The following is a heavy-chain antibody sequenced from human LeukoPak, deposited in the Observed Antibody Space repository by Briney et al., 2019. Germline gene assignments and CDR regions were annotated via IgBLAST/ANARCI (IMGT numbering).Heavy chain of an antibody. CDR1: GGSISSSSYY. J-gene: IGHJ5*02. CDR2: IYYSGST. CDR3: ARDRLQLQS. Sequence: SETLSLTCTVSGGSISSSSYYWGWIRQAPGKGLEWIGSIYYSGSTYYNPSLKSRVTISVDTSKNQFSLKLSSVTAADTAVYYCARDRLQLQSWGQGTLVTVSS. V-gene: IGHV4-39*07. D-gene: IGHD1-1*01.